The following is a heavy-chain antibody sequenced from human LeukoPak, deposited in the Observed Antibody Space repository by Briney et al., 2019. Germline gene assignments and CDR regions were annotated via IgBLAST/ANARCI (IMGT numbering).Heavy chain of an antibody. Sequence: GGSLRLSCAASGFTVSSNYMSWVRQAPGKGLEWVSAISGSGGSTYYADSVKGRFTISRDNSKNTLYLQMNSLRAEDTAVYYCAKDKGSYDILTGWGQGTLVTVSS. D-gene: IGHD3-9*01. J-gene: IGHJ4*02. V-gene: IGHV3-23*01. CDR2: ISGSGGST. CDR3: AKDKGSYDILTG. CDR1: GFTVSSNY.